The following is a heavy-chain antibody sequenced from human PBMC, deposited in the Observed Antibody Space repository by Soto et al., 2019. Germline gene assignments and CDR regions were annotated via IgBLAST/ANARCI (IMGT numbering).Heavy chain of an antibody. J-gene: IGHJ4*02. Sequence: GGSLRLSYAASGLTFSSFAMSWVRQAPGKGLEWVSAISGSGGSTYYADSVKGRFTISRDNSKNTLYLQMNSLRAEDTAVYYCAKPLRETNYFDYWGQGTLVTVSS. CDR2: ISGSGGST. CDR3: AKPLRETNYFDY. V-gene: IGHV3-23*01. CDR1: GLTFSSFA.